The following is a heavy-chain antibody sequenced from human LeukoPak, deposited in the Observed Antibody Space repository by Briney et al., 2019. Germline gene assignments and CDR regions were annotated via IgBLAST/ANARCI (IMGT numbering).Heavy chain of an antibody. Sequence: GGSPRLSCAASGFNFNNYAMSWVRQAPGKGLEWISTTNSGGTSTYYAESVKGRFTISRDNSKNTLYLQMSSLRVEDTAVYYCAKQSYARSLGEGGPGTLVSVSS. CDR3: AKQSYARSLGE. J-gene: IGHJ4*02. V-gene: IGHV3-23*01. CDR1: GFNFNNYA. CDR2: TNSGGTST. D-gene: IGHD2-8*01.